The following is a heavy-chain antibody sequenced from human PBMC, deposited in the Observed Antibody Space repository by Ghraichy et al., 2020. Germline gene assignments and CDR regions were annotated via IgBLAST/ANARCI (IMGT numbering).Heavy chain of an antibody. CDR1: GFTFSSYA. D-gene: IGHD1-26*01. CDR3: AREGELLYPFDY. V-gene: IGHV3-30-3*01. CDR2: ISYDGSNK. J-gene: IGHJ4*02. Sequence: GESLNISCAASGFTFSSYAMHWVRQAPGKGLEWVAVISYDGSNKYYADSVKGRFTISRDNSKNTLYLQMNSLRAEDTAVYYCAREGELLYPFDYWGQGTLVTVSS.